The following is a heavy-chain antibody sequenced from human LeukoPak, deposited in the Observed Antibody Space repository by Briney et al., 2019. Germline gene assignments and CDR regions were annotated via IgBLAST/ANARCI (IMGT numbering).Heavy chain of an antibody. CDR2: ITTSLII. D-gene: IGHD1-14*01. V-gene: IGHV3-23*01. J-gene: IGHJ4*02. CDR3: VRGTPEAYY. CDR1: GFTFSSYS. Sequence: PGGSLRLSCAASGFTFSSYSRTWVRQAPGKGLEWVSSITTSLIISYADSVKGRFSISRDDSRSTLYLQLTSLTVEDTALYYCVRGTPEAYYWGQGTLVTVSS.